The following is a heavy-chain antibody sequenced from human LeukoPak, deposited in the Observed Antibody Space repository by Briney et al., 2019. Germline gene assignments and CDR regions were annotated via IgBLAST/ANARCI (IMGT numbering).Heavy chain of an antibody. CDR2: IYYSGST. D-gene: IGHD2-21*02. J-gene: IGHJ3*02. V-gene: IGHV4-39*07. CDR1: GGSISSSSYY. Sequence: SETLSLTCTVSGGSISSSSYYWGWIRQPPGKGLEWIGSIYYSGSTYYNPSLKSRVTISVDTSKNQFSLKLSSVTAADTAVYYCARDEAPYCGGDCSAFDIWGQGTMVTVSS. CDR3: ARDEAPYCGGDCSAFDI.